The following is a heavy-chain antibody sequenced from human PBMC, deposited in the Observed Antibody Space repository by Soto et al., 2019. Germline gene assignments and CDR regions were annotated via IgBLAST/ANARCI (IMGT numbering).Heavy chain of an antibody. D-gene: IGHD2-8*01. Sequence: PSETLSLTCTVSGDSITSYYWSWIRQPPGKGLEWIGYIHYSGSTNYNPSLKSRVTLSVDPSKNQFSLKLTSVTAADTAVYYCAQTVLYYYMDVWGKGTTVTVSS. V-gene: IGHV4-59*01. CDR2: IHYSGST. J-gene: IGHJ6*03. CDR1: GDSITSYY. CDR3: AQTVLYYYMDV.